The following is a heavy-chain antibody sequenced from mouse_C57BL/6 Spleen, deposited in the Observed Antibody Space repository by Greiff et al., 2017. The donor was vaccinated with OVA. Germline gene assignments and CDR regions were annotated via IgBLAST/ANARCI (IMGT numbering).Heavy chain of an antibody. D-gene: IGHD1-1*01. V-gene: IGHV5-4*01. J-gene: IGHJ2*01. CDR2: ISDGGSYT. CDR3: AREDYYGSSYFDY. CDR1: GFTFSSYD. Sequence: EVQLVESGGGLVKPGGSLKLSCAASGFTFSSYDMSWVRQTPEKRLEWVATISDGGSYTYYPDNVKGRFTISRDNAKNNLYLQMSHLKSEDTAMYYCAREDYYGSSYFDYWGQGTTLTVSS.